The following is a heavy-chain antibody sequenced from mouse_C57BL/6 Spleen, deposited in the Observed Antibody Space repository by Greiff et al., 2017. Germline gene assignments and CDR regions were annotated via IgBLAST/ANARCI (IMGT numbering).Heavy chain of an antibody. J-gene: IGHJ4*01. V-gene: IGHV3-6*01. CDR3: ARGAYSAMDY. CDR2: ISYDGSN. D-gene: IGHD2-10*01. CDR1: GYSITSGYY. Sequence: EVKLLESGPGLVKPSQSLSLTCSVTGYSITSGYYWNWIRQFPGNKLEWMGYISYDGSNNYNPSLKNRISITRDTSKNQFFLKLNSVTTEDTATYYCARGAYSAMDYWGQGTSVTVSS.